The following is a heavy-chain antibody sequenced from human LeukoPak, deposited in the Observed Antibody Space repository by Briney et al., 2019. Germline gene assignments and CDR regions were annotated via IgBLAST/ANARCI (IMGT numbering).Heavy chain of an antibody. CDR2: ISSSGSTI. CDR3: ARDLSYCTITSCSYYYYGMGV. CDR1: GFTFSSYE. J-gene: IGHJ6*02. D-gene: IGHD2-2*01. V-gene: IGHV3-48*03. Sequence: GGSLRLSCAASGFTFSSYEMNWVRQAPGKGLEWVSYISSSGSTIYYADSVKGRFTISRDNAKNSLYLQMNSLRAEDTAVYYCARDLSYCTITSCSYYYYGMGVWGRGTTVTVSS.